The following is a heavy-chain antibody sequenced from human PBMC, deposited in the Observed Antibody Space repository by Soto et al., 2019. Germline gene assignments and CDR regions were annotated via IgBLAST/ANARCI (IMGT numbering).Heavy chain of an antibody. V-gene: IGHV4-4*02. D-gene: IGHD5-18*01. CDR2: IYHSGST. CDR1: GGSISSSNW. J-gene: IGHJ4*02. Sequence: SETLSLTCAVSGGSISSSNWWSWVRQPPGKGLEWIGEIYHSGSTNYNPSLKSRVTISVDKSKNQFSLKLSSVTAADTAVYYCARVWGYSYGHFDYWGQGTLVTVYS. CDR3: ARVWGYSYGHFDY.